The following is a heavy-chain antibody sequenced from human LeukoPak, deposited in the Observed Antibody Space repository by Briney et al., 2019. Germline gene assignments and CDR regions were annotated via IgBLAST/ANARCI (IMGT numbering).Heavy chain of an antibody. CDR2: ISDSSSTI. Sequence: GGSLRLSCAASGFVFSRYEMNWVRQAPGKGLEWVSYISDSSSTIYYGDSVKGRFAISRDNAKNSLYLQMNSLRAEDTAVYYCARGDEVVAADYYYYMDVWGKGTTVTISS. D-gene: IGHD2-15*01. V-gene: IGHV3-48*03. CDR3: ARGDEVVAADYYYYMDV. J-gene: IGHJ6*03. CDR1: GFVFSRYE.